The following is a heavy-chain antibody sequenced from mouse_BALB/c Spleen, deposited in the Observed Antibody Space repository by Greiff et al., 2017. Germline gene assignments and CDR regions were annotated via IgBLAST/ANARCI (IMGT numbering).Heavy chain of an antibody. V-gene: IGHV1S127*01. CDR1: GYTFTSYW. J-gene: IGHJ2*01. CDR3: TRAYYGSSYVND. Sequence: VQLQQPGAELVKPGASVKMSCKASGYTFTSYWMHWVKQRPGQGLEWIGVIDPSDSYTSYNQKFKGKATLTVDTSSSTAYMQLSSLTSEDSAVYYCTRAYYGSSYVNDWGQGTTLTVSS. D-gene: IGHD1-1*01. CDR2: IDPSDSYT.